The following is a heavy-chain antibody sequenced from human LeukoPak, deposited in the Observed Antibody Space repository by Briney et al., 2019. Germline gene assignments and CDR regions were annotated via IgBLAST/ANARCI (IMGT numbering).Heavy chain of an antibody. CDR3: ARDWIQSFFDY. CDR2: IYHSGST. D-gene: IGHD5-18*01. CDR1: GGSISSNNW. Sequence: SSETLSLTCAVSGGSISSNNWWSWVRQPPGKGLEWIGEIYHSGSTNYNPSLKSRVTISVDKSRNQFSLKLSSVTAADTAVYYCARDWIQSFFDYWGQGTLVTVSS. V-gene: IGHV4-4*02. J-gene: IGHJ4*02.